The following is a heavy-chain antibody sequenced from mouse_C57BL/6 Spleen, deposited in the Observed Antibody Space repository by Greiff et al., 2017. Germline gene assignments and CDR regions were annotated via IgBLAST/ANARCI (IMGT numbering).Heavy chain of an antibody. D-gene: IGHD1-1*01. J-gene: IGHJ3*01. CDR2: ISGGGGNT. CDR3: ARQALITTVVEGWFAY. V-gene: IGHV5-9*01. Sequence: EVKLVESGGGLVKPGGSLKLSCAASGFTFSSYTMSWVRQTPEKRLEWVATISGGGGNTYYPDSVKGRFTSSRDNAKNTLYLQMSSLRSEDTALYYCARQALITTVVEGWFAYWGQGTLVTVSA. CDR1: GFTFSSYT.